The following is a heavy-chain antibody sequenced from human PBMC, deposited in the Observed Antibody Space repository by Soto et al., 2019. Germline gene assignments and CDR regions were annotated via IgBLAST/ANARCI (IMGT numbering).Heavy chain of an antibody. V-gene: IGHV3-30*18. Sequence: QTGGSLRLSCAASGFTFSSYGMHWVRQAPGKGLEWVAVTSYDGSNKYYADSVKGRFTISRDNSKNTLYLQMNSLRAEDTAVYYCAKDRASWGAQWLEIWFDPWGQGTLVTVSS. CDR3: AKDRASWGAQWLEIWFDP. CDR1: GFTFSSYG. CDR2: TSYDGSNK. D-gene: IGHD6-19*01. J-gene: IGHJ5*02.